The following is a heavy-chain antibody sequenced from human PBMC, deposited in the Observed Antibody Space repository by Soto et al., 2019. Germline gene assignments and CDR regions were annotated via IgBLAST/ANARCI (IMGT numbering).Heavy chain of an antibody. J-gene: IGHJ4*02. CDR2: ISYVGNTK. Sequence: PGGSLRLSCAASGFTFRNFGMQWVRQAPGKGLEWVASISYVGNTKYSTGSVKGRFTISVDTSKNQFSLKLSSVTAADTAVYYCARRYGGNFDYWGQGTLVTVSS. CDR3: ARRYGGNFDY. D-gene: IGHD1-26*01. V-gene: IGHV3-30*03. CDR1: GFTFRNFG.